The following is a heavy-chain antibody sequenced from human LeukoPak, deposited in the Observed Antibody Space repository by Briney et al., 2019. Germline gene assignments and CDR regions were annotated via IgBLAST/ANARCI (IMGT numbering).Heavy chain of an antibody. CDR3: AKDGVAVATSPGFPYYFDY. J-gene: IGHJ4*02. D-gene: IGHD5-12*01. Sequence: GGSLRLSCAASGFTFSSYGMSWVRQAPGKGLEWVSAISGSGGSTYYADSVKGRFTISRDNSKNTLYLQMNSLRAEDTAVYYCAKDGVAVATSPGFPYYFDYWGQGTLVTVSS. CDR2: ISGSGGST. CDR1: GFTFSSYG. V-gene: IGHV3-23*01.